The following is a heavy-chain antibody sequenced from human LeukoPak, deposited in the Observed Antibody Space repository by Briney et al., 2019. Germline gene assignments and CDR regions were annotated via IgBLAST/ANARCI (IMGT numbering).Heavy chain of an antibody. Sequence: GGSLRLSCAASGFRFSYYAMSWVRQAPGKGLELVSAITRSSSDTFHADSVQGRFTISRDNSKTTLYLQMDSLRAEDTATYYCAKGSSSSRPYYFDYWGQGTLVTVSS. V-gene: IGHV3-23*01. D-gene: IGHD6-6*01. J-gene: IGHJ4*02. CDR2: ITRSSSDT. CDR3: AKGSSSSRPYYFDY. CDR1: GFRFSYYA.